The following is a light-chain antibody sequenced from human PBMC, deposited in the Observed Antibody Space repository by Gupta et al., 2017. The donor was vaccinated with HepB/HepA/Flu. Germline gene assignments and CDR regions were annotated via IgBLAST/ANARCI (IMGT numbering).Light chain of an antibody. CDR3: VGWDASRNGCV. Sequence: QPVLTQPPSASGTPGQRVTISCSGSSSNLGNDNAYWYQQPPGTAPKLLIYIDNQRHSGVPARFSGSKSATTAAITITGLQAEDEADYYCVGWDASRNGCVFGGGTKVTVL. CDR1: SSNLGNDN. J-gene: IGLJ1*01. CDR2: IDN. V-gene: IGLV1-44*01.